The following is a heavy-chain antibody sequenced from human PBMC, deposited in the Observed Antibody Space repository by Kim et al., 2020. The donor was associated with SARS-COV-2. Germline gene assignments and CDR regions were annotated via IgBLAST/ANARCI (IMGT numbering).Heavy chain of an antibody. CDR2: ISYDGSNK. J-gene: IGHJ4*02. CDR1: GFTFSSYA. CDR3: ARSKGVAAAPDY. V-gene: IGHV3-30-3*01. Sequence: GGSLRLSCAASGFTFSSYAMHWVRQAPGKGLEWVAVISYDGSNKYYADSVKGRFTISRDNSKNTLYLQMNSLRAEDTAVYYCARSKGVAAAPDYWGQGTLVTVSS. D-gene: IGHD2-15*01.